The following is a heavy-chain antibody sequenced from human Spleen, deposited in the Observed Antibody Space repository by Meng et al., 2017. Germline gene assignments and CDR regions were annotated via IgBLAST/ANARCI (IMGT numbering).Heavy chain of an antibody. CDR1: GYSISSGYY. D-gene: IGHD2-15*01. CDR3: ARGFYSDASGPFDY. Sequence: GSLRLSCAVSGYSISSGYYWGWIRQPPGKDLEWIGSFHHRGRTYYNPSLKSRVTILQDASENQFSLKLSSVTAADTALYYCARGFYSDASGPFDYWGQGTLVTVSS. J-gene: IGHJ4*02. V-gene: IGHV4-38-2*01. CDR2: FHHRGRT.